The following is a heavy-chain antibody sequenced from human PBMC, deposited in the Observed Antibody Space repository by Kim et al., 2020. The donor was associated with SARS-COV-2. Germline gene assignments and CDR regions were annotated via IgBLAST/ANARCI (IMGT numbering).Heavy chain of an antibody. J-gene: IGHJ4*02. V-gene: IGHV4-34*01. CDR3: VGAAVGGYFDY. D-gene: IGHD1-26*01. Sequence: SETLSLTCAVYGGSFSGYYWSWIRQPPGKGLEWIGEINHSGSTNYNPSLKSRVTISVDTSKNQFSLKLSSVTAADTAVYYCVGAAVGGYFDYWGQGTLVTVSS. CDR2: INHSGST. CDR1: GGSFSGYY.